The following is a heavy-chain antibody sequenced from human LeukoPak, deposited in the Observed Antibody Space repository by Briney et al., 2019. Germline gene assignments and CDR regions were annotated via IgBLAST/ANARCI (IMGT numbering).Heavy chain of an antibody. V-gene: IGHV3-21*01. J-gene: IGHJ4*02. CDR3: AREGTPDY. CDR2: ISSSSSYI. D-gene: IGHD1-1*01. Sequence: GGSLRLSCAASGFTVRSNYMSWVRQAPGKGLEWVSSISSSSSYIYYADSVKGRFTISRDNAKNSLYLQMNSLRAEDTAVYYCAREGTPDYWGQGTLVTVSS. CDR1: GFTVRSNY.